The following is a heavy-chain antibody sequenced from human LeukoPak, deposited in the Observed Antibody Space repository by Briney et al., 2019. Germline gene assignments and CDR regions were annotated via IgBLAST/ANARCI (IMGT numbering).Heavy chain of an antibody. D-gene: IGHD1-26*01. CDR3: ARDSPNSGSYYRAFDY. CDR2: IYTSGST. Sequence: SETLSLTCTVSGGSISSHYWSWIRQPAGKGLEWIGRIYTSGSTNYNPSLKSRVTMSVDTSKNQFSLKLSSVTAADTAVYYCARDSPNSGSYYRAFDYWGQGTLVTVSS. V-gene: IGHV4-4*07. CDR1: GGSISSHY. J-gene: IGHJ4*02.